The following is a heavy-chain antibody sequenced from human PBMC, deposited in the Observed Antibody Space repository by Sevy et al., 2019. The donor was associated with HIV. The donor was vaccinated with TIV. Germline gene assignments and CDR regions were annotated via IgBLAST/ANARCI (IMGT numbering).Heavy chain of an antibody. V-gene: IGHV4-59*01. D-gene: IGHD5-18*01. CDR3: ARGNGYNLY. Sequence: SETLSLTCSVSGISITSYYWGWIRQPPGQGLEWIGYTFHTGTSNYNSSLRSRVSMSIDTSRSQFSLMLTSVTAADTAIYFCARGNGYNLYWGQRILVTVSS. J-gene: IGHJ4*02. CDR1: GISITSYY. CDR2: TFHTGTS.